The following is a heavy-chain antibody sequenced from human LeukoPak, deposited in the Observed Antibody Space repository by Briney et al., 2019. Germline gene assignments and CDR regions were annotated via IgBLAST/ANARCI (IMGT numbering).Heavy chain of an antibody. CDR2: IKQDGSEK. Sequence: GGSLRLSCAASGFTFSTYEMSWVRQAPGKGLEWVAYIKQDGSEKYYVDSVKGRFTISRDNAKNSLYLQVNSLRAEDTAVYYCARDRYSYGQGDYWGQGTLVTVSS. CDR3: ARDRYSYGQGDY. D-gene: IGHD5-18*01. J-gene: IGHJ4*02. V-gene: IGHV3-7*01. CDR1: GFTFSTYE.